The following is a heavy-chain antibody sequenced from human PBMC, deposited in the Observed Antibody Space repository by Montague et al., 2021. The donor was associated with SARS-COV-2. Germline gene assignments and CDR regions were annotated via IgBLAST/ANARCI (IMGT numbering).Heavy chain of an antibody. CDR2: VIHSGKT. Sequence: SETLSLTCAVYGASFSGYHWTWIRQSPGRGLEWIGIVIHSGKTSYNPSLQSRLTMSVYTYKNQFSLRLSSVTAADTAVSFCAKGSHIYEPRGLHTGWFDPWGQGTMVTVSS. J-gene: IGHJ5*01. D-gene: IGHD5-18*01. CDR1: GASFSGYH. V-gene: IGHV4-34*01. CDR3: AKGSHIYEPRGLHTGWFDP.